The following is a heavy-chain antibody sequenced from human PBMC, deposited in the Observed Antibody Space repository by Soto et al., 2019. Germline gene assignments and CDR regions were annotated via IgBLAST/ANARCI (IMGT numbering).Heavy chain of an antibody. Sequence: ASVKVSCKASGYTFTSYAMHWVRQAPGQRLEWMGWINAGNGNTKYSQKFQGRVTIARDTSASTAYMELSSLRYEDTAVYYCARTSVTIFGVVITNWFDPWGQGTLVTVSS. CDR3: ARTSVTIFGVVITNWFDP. D-gene: IGHD3-3*01. CDR1: GYTFTSYA. V-gene: IGHV1-3*01. J-gene: IGHJ5*02. CDR2: INAGNGNT.